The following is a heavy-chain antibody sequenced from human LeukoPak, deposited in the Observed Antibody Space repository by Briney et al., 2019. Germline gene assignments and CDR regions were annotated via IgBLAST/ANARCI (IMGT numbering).Heavy chain of an antibody. D-gene: IGHD2-2*01. CDR1: GNTFPKYG. CDR3: AGEGGPCTSTSCYAGGWFDP. Sequence: ASVKVSCKASGNTFPKYGISWVRQAPGQGLEWMGWMSVYNGNTNYAQKLQGRVTMTTDTSTRTAYMELRSLRSDDTAVYYCAGEGGPCTSTSCYAGGWFDPWGQGTLVTVSS. V-gene: IGHV1-18*01. CDR2: MSVYNGNT. J-gene: IGHJ5*02.